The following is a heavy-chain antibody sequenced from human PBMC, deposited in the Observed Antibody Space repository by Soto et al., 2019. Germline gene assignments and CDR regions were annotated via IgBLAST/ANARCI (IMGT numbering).Heavy chain of an antibody. D-gene: IGHD2-15*01. J-gene: IGHJ6*02. Sequence: ASVKVSCKASGYTFTSYGISWVRQAPGQGLEWMGWISAYNGNTNYAQKLQGRVTMTTDTSTSTAYMELRSLRSDDTAVYYCARDGCSGGSCYSESPYYYYGMDVWGQGTTVTVSS. CDR2: ISAYNGNT. CDR3: ARDGCSGGSCYSESPYYYYGMDV. CDR1: GYTFTSYG. V-gene: IGHV1-18*01.